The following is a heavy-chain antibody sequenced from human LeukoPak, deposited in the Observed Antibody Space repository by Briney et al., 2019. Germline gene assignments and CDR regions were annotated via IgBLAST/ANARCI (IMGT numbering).Heavy chain of an antibody. D-gene: IGHD4-17*01. CDR1: GYIFTGYY. CDR2: TNPKSGDT. V-gene: IGHV1-2*02. J-gene: IGHJ4*02. Sequence: ASVKVSCKASGYIFTGYYMHWVRQAPGQGLEWMGWTNPKSGDTDYAQKFQGRVTMTRDTSISTVYMELSSLKSDDTAVYYCTRDRTLNNAPTAPSQYWGQGTLVTVSS. CDR3: TRDRTLNNAPTAPSQY.